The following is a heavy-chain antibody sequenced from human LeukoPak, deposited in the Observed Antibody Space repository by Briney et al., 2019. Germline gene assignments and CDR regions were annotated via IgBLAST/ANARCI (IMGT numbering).Heavy chain of an antibody. D-gene: IGHD2-15*01. V-gene: IGHV3-74*01. CDR2: INADGSTT. CDR3: AREGTGGSCYF. J-gene: IGHJ4*02. Sequence: GGSLRLSCAASGFTFSSYWMHWVRQAPGKGLVWVSRINADGSTTRFADSVKGRFTISRDNAKNTLYLQMNSLRAEDMAVYYCAREGTGGSCYFWGQGTLVTVSS. CDR1: GFTFSSYW.